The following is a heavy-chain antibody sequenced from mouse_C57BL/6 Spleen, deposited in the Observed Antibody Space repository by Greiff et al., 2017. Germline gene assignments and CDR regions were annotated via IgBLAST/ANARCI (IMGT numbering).Heavy chain of an antibody. CDR2: INPNNGGT. CDR3: ARVNYGSSTWFAY. J-gene: IGHJ3*01. V-gene: IGHV1-18*01. D-gene: IGHD1-1*01. Sequence: VQLQQSGPELVKPGASVKIPCKASGYTFTDYNLDWVKQSHGKSLEWIGDINPNNGGTIYNQKFKGKATVTVDKSSSTAYMELRSLTSEDTAVYYCARVNYGSSTWFAYWGQGTLVTVSA. CDR1: GYTFTDYN.